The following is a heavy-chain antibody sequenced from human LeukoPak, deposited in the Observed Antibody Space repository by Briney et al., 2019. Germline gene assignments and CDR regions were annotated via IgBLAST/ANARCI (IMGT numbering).Heavy chain of an antibody. J-gene: IGHJ4*02. CDR2: MYHSGNT. Sequence: SEPLSLTCAVSGGSLTSSNWWSWVRQPPGKGLEWIGEMYHSGNTNYNPSLKSRVTISVDTSKNQFSLKLSSVTAADTAVYYCAREGVGFFDYWGQGTLVTVSS. CDR1: GGSLTSSNW. V-gene: IGHV4-4*02. CDR3: AREGVGFFDY. D-gene: IGHD3-16*01.